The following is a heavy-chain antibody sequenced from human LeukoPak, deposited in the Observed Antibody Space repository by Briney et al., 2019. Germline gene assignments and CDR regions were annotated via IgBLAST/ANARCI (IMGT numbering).Heavy chain of an antibody. V-gene: IGHV4-59*01. CDR3: ARVTGYVMEDYFDY. Sequence: SETLSLTCTVSGGSTSSYYWSWIRQPPGKGLEWIGYIYYSGSTNYNPSLKSRVTISVDTSKNQFSLRLSSVTAADTAVYYCARVTGYVMEDYFDYWGQGTLVTVSS. CDR1: GGSTSSYY. CDR2: IYYSGST. D-gene: IGHD6-13*01. J-gene: IGHJ4*02.